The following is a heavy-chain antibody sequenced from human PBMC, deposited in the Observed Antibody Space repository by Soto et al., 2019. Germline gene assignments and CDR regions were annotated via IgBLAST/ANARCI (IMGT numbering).Heavy chain of an antibody. D-gene: IGHD6-13*01. V-gene: IGHV3-33*01. Sequence: QVQLVESGGGVVQPGRSLRLSCAASGFTFSSYGMHWVRQAPGKGLEWVAVIWYDGSNKYYADSVKGRFTISRDNSKNTLYLQMYSLRAEDTAVYYCARDRGSSWYGGDYWGQGTLVTVSS. CDR3: ARDRGSSWYGGDY. J-gene: IGHJ4*02. CDR2: IWYDGSNK. CDR1: GFTFSSYG.